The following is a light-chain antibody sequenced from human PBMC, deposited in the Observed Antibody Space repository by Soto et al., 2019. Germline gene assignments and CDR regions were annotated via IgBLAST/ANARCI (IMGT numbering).Light chain of an antibody. CDR1: QGIRND. CDR3: LQDYNYLWT. Sequence: AIQMTQSPSSLSASVGDRVTITCQASQGIRNDLGWYQQKPGKAPKLLIYAASSLQSGVPSRFSGSGSGTDFTLTISSLQPEDFATYYCLQDYNYLWTFGQGTKVDIK. V-gene: IGKV1-6*01. J-gene: IGKJ1*01. CDR2: AAS.